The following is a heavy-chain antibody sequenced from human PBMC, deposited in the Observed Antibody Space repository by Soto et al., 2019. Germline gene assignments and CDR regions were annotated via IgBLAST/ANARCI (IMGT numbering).Heavy chain of an antibody. CDR3: GRGSSWTKVEY. D-gene: IGHD6-13*01. J-gene: IGHJ4*02. V-gene: IGHV1-69*01. CDR2: IIPIFGPA. CDR1: GGTVSNSA. Sequence: QVQLVQSGAEVKKPGSSVKVSCKASGGTVSNSAISWLRQAPGQGLERMGGIIPIFGPATYSQKFQDSVTITADESTGTGYMELSRLTSEDTAVYFCGRGSSWTKVEYWGQGTLVTVSS.